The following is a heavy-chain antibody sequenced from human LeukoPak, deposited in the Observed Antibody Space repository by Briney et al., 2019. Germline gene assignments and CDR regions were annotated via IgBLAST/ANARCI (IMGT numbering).Heavy chain of an antibody. Sequence: GRSLRLSCAASGFTFDDYAMHWVRHAPGKGLEWVSGISWNSGSIGYADSVKGRFTISRDNAKNSLYLQMNSLRAEDTALYYCAKDYSSHYYYYMDVWGKETTVTVSS. J-gene: IGHJ6*03. CDR1: GFTFDDYA. CDR2: ISWNSGSI. V-gene: IGHV3-9*01. CDR3: AKDYSSHYYYYMDV. D-gene: IGHD4-11*01.